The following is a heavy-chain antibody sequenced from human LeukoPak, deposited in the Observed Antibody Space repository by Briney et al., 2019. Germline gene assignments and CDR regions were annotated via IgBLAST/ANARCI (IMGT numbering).Heavy chain of an antibody. V-gene: IGHV4-38-2*02. J-gene: IGHJ4*02. CDR1: GDSISSAYF. CDR2: IYYSGST. CDR3: ARVYGGYMSN. Sequence: SETLSLTCTVSGDSISSAYFWGWIRQPPGKGLGWIGYIYYSGSTYYNPSLKSRVTISVDTSKNQFSLKLSSVTAADTAVYYCARVYGGYMSNWGQGTLVTVSS. D-gene: IGHD5-18*01.